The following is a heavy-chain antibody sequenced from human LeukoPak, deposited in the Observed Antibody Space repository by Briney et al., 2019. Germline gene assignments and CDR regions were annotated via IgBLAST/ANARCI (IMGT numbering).Heavy chain of an antibody. Sequence: PSETLSLTCTVSGYSISSGYYWGWMRPPPGKGLEWIESIHHSGSTYYNPSLKSRVTMSIDTSKNQFSLKLSSVTAADTAVYYCARTKGGIAAADAYFDYWGQGTLVTVSS. CDR1: GYSISSGYY. V-gene: IGHV4-38-2*02. J-gene: IGHJ4*02. CDR2: IHHSGST. CDR3: ARTKGGIAAADAYFDY. D-gene: IGHD6-13*01.